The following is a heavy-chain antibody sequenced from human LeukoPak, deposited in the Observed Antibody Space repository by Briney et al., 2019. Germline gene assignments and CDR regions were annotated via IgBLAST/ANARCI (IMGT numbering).Heavy chain of an antibody. CDR1: GFTFSSYN. Sequence: PGGSLRLSCAASGFTFSSYNMNWVRQAPGKGLEWVSYISSSSSTIYYADSVKGRFTISRDNAKNSLYLQMNSLRAEDTAVYYCARRPYSTGWYVDYWGQGTLVTVSP. J-gene: IGHJ4*02. CDR3: ARRPYSTGWYVDY. D-gene: IGHD6-19*01. V-gene: IGHV3-48*01. CDR2: ISSSSSTI.